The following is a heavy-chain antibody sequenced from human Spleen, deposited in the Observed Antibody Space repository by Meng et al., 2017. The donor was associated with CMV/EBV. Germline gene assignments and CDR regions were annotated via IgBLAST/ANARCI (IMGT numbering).Heavy chain of an antibody. CDR2: ISYDESQE. CDR1: FTFSGYA. Sequence: FTFSGYAMHWVRQAPGKGLEWVAVISYDESQEFYADSVKGRFTISRDNSKNTLYLQMNSLRAEDTAVYYCARDPLIDYYGSGSYTFDYWGQGTLVTSPQ. D-gene: IGHD3-10*01. J-gene: IGHJ4*02. CDR3: ARDPLIDYYGSGSYTFDY. V-gene: IGHV3-30*04.